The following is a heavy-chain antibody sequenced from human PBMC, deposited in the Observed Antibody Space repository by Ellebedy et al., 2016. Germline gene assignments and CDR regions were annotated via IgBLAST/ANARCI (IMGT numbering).Heavy chain of an antibody. CDR3: AKDDANDAFDI. Sequence: GESLKISXAASGFTFSSYAMSWVRQAPGKGLEWVSAISGSGGSTYYADSVKGRFTISRDNSKNTLYLQMRSLRADDTAMYYCAKDDANDAFDIWGQGTMVTVSS. CDR1: GFTFSSYA. V-gene: IGHV3-23*01. J-gene: IGHJ3*02. CDR2: ISGSGGST.